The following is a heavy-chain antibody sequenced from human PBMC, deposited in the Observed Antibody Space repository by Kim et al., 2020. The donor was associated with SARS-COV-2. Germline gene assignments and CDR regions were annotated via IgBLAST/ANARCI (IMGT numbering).Heavy chain of an antibody. Sequence: SVTVSCKASGGTFSGYAISWVRQAPGQGLEWMGGIIPIFGTANYAQKFQGRVTITADESTSTAYMELSSLRSEDTAVYYFARRPYFVVARGAYDYWGQG. CDR2: IIPIFGTA. CDR3: ARRPYFVVARGAYDY. CDR1: GGTFSGYA. D-gene: IGHD2-21*01. J-gene: IGHJ4*02. V-gene: IGHV1-69*13.